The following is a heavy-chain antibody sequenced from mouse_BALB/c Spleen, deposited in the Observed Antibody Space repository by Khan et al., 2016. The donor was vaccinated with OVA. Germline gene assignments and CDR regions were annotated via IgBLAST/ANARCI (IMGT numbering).Heavy chain of an antibody. CDR1: GYTFTTYW. CDR3: ERRERYGIFAY. V-gene: IGHV1-7*01. CDR2: IDPSTGYT. Sequence: QIQLVQSGAELAKPGASLKMSCTASGYTFTTYWIHWVKQRPGQGLEWIGYIDPSTGYTEYNQKFKDKATLTADTSSSTAYMQLTSLTSEDSAVYYWERRERYGIFAYWGQGPLVTVSA. D-gene: IGHD2-1*01. J-gene: IGHJ3*01.